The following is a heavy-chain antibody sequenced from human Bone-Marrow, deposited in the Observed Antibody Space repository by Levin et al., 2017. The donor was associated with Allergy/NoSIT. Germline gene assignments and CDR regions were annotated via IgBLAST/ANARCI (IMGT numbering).Heavy chain of an antibody. J-gene: IGHJ4*02. Sequence: PSETLSLTCTVSGGSISSGGYYWSWIRQQPGKGLEWIGYIYYSGNTYYNPSLKSRVMISVDTSKNQFSLKVSSVTAADTAVYYCAREDGSTIDYWGQEILVTVSS. CDR1: GGSISSGGYY. D-gene: IGHD1/OR15-1a*01. CDR2: IYYSGNT. V-gene: IGHV4-31*03. CDR3: AREDGSTIDY.